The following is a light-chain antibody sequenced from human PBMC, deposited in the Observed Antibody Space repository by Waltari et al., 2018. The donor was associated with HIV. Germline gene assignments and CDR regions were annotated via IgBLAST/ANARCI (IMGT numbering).Light chain of an antibody. J-gene: IGLJ3*02. CDR2: VNN. CDR1: RSNLGSNP. V-gene: IGLV1-44*01. CDR3: AAWDDSLNGWV. Sequence: QSVLTQPPSASGTPGQRVSISCSGGRSNLGSNPVNWYQELPGPAPKLIIYVNNQRPSGVPDRFSAFKSGTSASLAISVLQSEDEATYYCAAWDDSLNGWVFGGGTKLTVL.